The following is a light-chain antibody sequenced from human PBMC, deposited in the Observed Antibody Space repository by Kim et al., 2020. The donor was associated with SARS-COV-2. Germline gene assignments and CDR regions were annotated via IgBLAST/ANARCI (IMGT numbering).Light chain of an antibody. J-gene: IGLJ3*02. Sequence: SYELTQPPSVSVSPGQTASITCSGDKLGDKYAYWYQQKPGLSPVLVIYEDNKRPSGIPERFSGSNSGNTATLTISGTQPMDEADYYCQAWDSSIAVFGGG. CDR3: QAWDSSIAV. V-gene: IGLV3-1*01. CDR2: EDN. CDR1: KLGDKY.